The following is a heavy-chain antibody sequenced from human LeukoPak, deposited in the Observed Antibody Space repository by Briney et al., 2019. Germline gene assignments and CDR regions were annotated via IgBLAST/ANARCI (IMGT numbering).Heavy chain of an antibody. CDR2: ISSSSSAR. Sequence: GGSLRLSCAASGFTFSNHSMNWVRQAPGKGLEWISYISSSSSARYYAGSVKGRFTISRDDASNSLYLQMNSLGAEDTAIYYCARMSSSRLPGYWGQGALVTVSS. J-gene: IGHJ4*02. CDR3: ARMSSSRLPGY. V-gene: IGHV3-48*01. CDR1: GFTFSNHS. D-gene: IGHD2-2*01.